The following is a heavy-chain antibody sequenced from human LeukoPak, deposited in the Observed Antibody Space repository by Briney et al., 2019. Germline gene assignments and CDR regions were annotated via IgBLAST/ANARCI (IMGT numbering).Heavy chain of an antibody. D-gene: IGHD1-26*01. CDR3: ARDNSFQWELLWMSASPYYFDY. Sequence: GASVKVSCKASGYIFTGYYIHWVRQAPGQGLEGMGWISAYNGNTNYAQKLQGRVTMTTDTSTSTAYMELRSLRSDDTAVYYCARDNSFQWELLWMSASPYYFDYWGQGTLVTVSS. CDR1: GYIFTGYY. V-gene: IGHV1-18*04. CDR2: ISAYNGNT. J-gene: IGHJ4*02.